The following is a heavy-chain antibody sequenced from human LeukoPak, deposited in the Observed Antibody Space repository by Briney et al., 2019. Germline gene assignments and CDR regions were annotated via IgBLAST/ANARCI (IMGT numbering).Heavy chain of an antibody. CDR3: AAYSSSWTAEYFQH. D-gene: IGHD6-13*01. CDR1: GYTFTSYG. J-gene: IGHJ1*01. CDR2: ISAYNGNT. V-gene: IGHV1-18*01. Sequence: ASVKVSCKASGYTFTSYGISWVRQAPGQGLEWMGWISAYNGNTNYAQKLQGRVTMTTDTSTSTAYMELGSLRSDDTAVYYCAAYSSSWTAEYFQHWGQGTLVTVSS.